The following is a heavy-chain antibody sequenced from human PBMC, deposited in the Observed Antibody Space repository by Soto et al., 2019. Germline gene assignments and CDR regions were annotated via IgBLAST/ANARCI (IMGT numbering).Heavy chain of an antibody. D-gene: IGHD7-27*01. CDR3: ARGRYCLTGRCFPNWFDS. V-gene: IGHV4-30-4*01. CDR2: IYKSATT. Sequence: SETLSLTCSVSGDSISNLDYFWAWIRQPPGQALEYIGYIYKSATTYYDPSFESRVAISVDTSKSQFSLNVTSVTAADTAVYFCARGRYCLTGRCFPNWFDSWGQGAPVTVSS. J-gene: IGHJ5*01. CDR1: GDSISNLDYF.